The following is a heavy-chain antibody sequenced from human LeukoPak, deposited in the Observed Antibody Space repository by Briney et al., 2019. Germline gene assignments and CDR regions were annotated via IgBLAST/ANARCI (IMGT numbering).Heavy chain of an antibody. CDR2: INPSGGST. CDR1: GYTFTSYY. Sequence: GASVKVSCKASGYTFTSYYMHWVRQAPGQGLEWMGIINPSGGSTSYAQKFQGRVTITADESTSTAYMELSSLRSEDTAVYYCASGGYYDSSGYPFDYWGQGTLVTVSS. V-gene: IGHV1-46*01. J-gene: IGHJ4*02. D-gene: IGHD3-22*01. CDR3: ASGGYYDSSGYPFDY.